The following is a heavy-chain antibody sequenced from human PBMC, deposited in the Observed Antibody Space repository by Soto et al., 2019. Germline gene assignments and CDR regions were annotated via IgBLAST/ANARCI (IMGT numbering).Heavy chain of an antibody. CDR2: INPGGGT. CDR1: GYTFTSNY. Sequence: QVQLVQSGAEVKKPGASVKVSCKASGYTFTSNYVHWVRQAPGQGLEWMGIINPGGGTSYAQKFQGRVTMTRDTSTSTGYMELSSLRSEDTAVYYCARVFCSGGSCNGIDYWGQGTLVTVS. V-gene: IGHV1-46*01. D-gene: IGHD2-15*01. CDR3: ARVFCSGGSCNGIDY. J-gene: IGHJ4*02.